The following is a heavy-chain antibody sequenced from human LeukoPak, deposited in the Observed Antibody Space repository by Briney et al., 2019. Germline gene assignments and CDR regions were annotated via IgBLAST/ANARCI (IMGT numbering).Heavy chain of an antibody. Sequence: QSGGSLRLSCAASGFTFSSYAMHWVRQAPGKGLEWVAVISYDGSNKYYADSVKGRFTISRDNSKNTLYLQMNSLRAEDTAVYYCARDRGSLTPGDYWGQGTLVTVSS. D-gene: IGHD3-10*01. CDR3: ARDRGSLTPGDY. CDR1: GFTFSSYA. V-gene: IGHV3-30*04. J-gene: IGHJ4*02. CDR2: ISYDGSNK.